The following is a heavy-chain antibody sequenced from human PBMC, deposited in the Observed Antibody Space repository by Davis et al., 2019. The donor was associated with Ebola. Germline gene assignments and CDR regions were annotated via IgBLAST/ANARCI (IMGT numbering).Heavy chain of an antibody. D-gene: IGHD3-3*01. CDR3: AGGDFWSGQFDY. Sequence: GGSLRLSCAASGFTFSSYAMSWVRQAPGKGLEWVAVISYDGSNKYYADSVMGRFTVSRDNSRNTLYLQMNSLRAEDTAVYYCAGGDFWSGQFDYWGQGILVTVSS. V-gene: IGHV3-30*03. J-gene: IGHJ4*02. CDR2: ISYDGSNK. CDR1: GFTFSSYA.